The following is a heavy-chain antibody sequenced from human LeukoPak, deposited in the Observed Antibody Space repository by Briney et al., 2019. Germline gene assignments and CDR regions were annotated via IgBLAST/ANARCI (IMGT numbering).Heavy chain of an antibody. D-gene: IGHD3-9*01. CDR3: ARGYTYYDILTGYNTHKYYFDY. V-gene: IGHV1-18*01. CDR2: ISAYNGNT. Sequence: GASVKVSCKASGYTFTSYGISWVRQAPGQGLEWMGWISAYNGNTNYAQKLQGRVTMTTDTSTSTAYMELRSLRSDDTAVYYCARGYTYYDILTGYNTHKYYFDYWGQGTLVTVSS. CDR1: GYTFTSYG. J-gene: IGHJ4*02.